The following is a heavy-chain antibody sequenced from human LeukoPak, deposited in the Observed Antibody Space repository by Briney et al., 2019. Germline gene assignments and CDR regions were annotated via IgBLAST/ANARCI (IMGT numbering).Heavy chain of an antibody. D-gene: IGHD4-11*01. V-gene: IGHV3-33*01. CDR3: ARSYSNHLFGMDV. CDR1: GFTFSSYG. J-gene: IGHJ6*02. Sequence: GGSLRLSCAASGFTFSSYGMHWVRQAPGKGLERVAVIWYDGSNKYYADSVKGRFTISRDNSKNTLYLQMNSLRAEDTAVYYCARSYSNHLFGMDVWGQGTTVTVTS. CDR2: IWYDGSNK.